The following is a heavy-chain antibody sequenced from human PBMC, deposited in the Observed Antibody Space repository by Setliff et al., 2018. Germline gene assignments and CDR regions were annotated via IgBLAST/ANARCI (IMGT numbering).Heavy chain of an antibody. V-gene: IGHV5-51*01. Sequence: PGESLKISCKGSGYSFTTYWIGWVRQMPGKGLEWMGIIYPGDSDTRYSPSFQGQVTISADKSISTAYLQWSSLKASDTALYYCVRAFWTYSDYASLACFDYWGQGILVTVSS. CDR1: GYSFTTYW. D-gene: IGHD5-12*01. CDR2: IYPGDSDT. CDR3: VRAFWTYSDYASLACFDY. J-gene: IGHJ4*02.